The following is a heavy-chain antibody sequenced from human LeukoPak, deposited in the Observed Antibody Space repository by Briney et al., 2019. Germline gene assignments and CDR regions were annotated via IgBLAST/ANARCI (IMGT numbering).Heavy chain of an antibody. D-gene: IGHD1-20*01. V-gene: IGHV3-30*04. CDR1: GFTFSRHA. CDR2: ISYDGSYK. Sequence: PGRSLRLSCAASGFTFSRHAMHWVRQAPGKGLEGVVLISYDGSYKYYADSVKGRFTVSRDNSKNTLYLQMNSLRAEDTAIYYCARQYNWKAFDLWGRGTLVTVSS. J-gene: IGHJ2*01. CDR3: ARQYNWKAFDL.